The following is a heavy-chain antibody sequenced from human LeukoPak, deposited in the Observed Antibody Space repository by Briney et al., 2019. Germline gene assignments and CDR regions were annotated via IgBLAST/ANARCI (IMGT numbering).Heavy chain of an antibody. Sequence: PGRSLRLSCAASGFTFDDYAMHWVRQAPGKGLEWVSGISWNSGSIGYADSVKGRFTISRDNAKNSLYLQMNSLRAEDTALYYCAKGPTPYDILTGSWRYYFDYWGQGTLVTVSS. J-gene: IGHJ4*02. CDR2: ISWNSGSI. CDR1: GFTFDDYA. CDR3: AKGPTPYDILTGSWRYYFDY. D-gene: IGHD3-9*01. V-gene: IGHV3-9*01.